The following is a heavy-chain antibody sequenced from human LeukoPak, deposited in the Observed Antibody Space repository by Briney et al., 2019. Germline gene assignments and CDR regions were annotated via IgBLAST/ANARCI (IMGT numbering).Heavy chain of an antibody. CDR3: ASTSMNRDGYNYDY. J-gene: IGHJ4*02. D-gene: IGHD5-24*01. CDR2: IYYSGST. CDR1: GGSISSYY. V-gene: IGHV4-59*08. Sequence: PSETLSLTCTVSGGSISSYYWSWIRQPPGKGLEWIGYIYYSGSTNYNPSLKSRVTISVDTSKNQFSLKLSSVTAADTAVYYCASTSMNRDGYNYDYWGQGTLVTVSS.